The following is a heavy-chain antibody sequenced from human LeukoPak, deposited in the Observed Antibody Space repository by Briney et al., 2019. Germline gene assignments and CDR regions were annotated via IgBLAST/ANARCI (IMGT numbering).Heavy chain of an antibody. Sequence: GASVKVSCKASGYTFTSYYMHWVRQAPGQGLEWMGIINPSGGSTSYAQKFQGRVTMTRDTSTSTVYMELSSLRSEDMAVYYCARDQGGAAAPSYWGQGTLVTVSS. J-gene: IGHJ4*02. CDR3: ARDQGGAAAPSY. V-gene: IGHV1-46*01. CDR2: INPSGGST. D-gene: IGHD1-26*01. CDR1: GYTFTSYY.